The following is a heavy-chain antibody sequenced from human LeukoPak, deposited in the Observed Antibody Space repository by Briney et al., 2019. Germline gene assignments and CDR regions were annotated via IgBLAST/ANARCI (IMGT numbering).Heavy chain of an antibody. D-gene: IGHD6-13*01. CDR3: AKPTSRGSSWYFWYFDL. CDR1: GFTFSSYA. Sequence: PGGSLRLSCAASGFTFSSYAMSWVRQAPGKGLEWVSAISGSGGSTYCADSVKGRFTISRDNSKNTLYLQMNSLRAEDTAVYYCAKPTSRGSSWYFWYFDLWGRGTLVTVSS. CDR2: ISGSGGST. J-gene: IGHJ2*01. V-gene: IGHV3-23*01.